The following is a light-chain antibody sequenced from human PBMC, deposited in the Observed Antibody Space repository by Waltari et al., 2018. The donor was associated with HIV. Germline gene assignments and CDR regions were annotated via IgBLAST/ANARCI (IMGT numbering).Light chain of an antibody. V-gene: IGKV1-39*01. J-gene: IGKJ2*01. CDR1: QSIRTY. Sequence: DIQMTQPLSSLSASVGDRVTIKCRASQSIRTYLAWYQQKPEKAPKLLIYAASNLKSGVPSRFSGTGSGTDFTLTISSLQPEDFATYCCQQTYSTPRTFGQGTKLEVK. CDR3: QQTYSTPRT. CDR2: AAS.